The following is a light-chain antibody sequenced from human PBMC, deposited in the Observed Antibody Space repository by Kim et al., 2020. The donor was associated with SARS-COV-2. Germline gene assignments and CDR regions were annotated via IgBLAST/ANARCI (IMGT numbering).Light chain of an antibody. V-gene: IGLV9-49*01. CDR3: GADHGSGGNFAAWV. CDR1: SGYSNYK. CDR2: VGTGGIVG. Sequence: QPVLTQPPSASASLGASVTLTCTLSSGYSNYKVDWYQQRPGKGPRFVMRVGTGGIVGSKGDRIPDRFSVFGSGLNRYLTIKNIPEEDESDYHCGADHGSGGNFAAWVFGGGTQLTVL. J-gene: IGLJ3*02.